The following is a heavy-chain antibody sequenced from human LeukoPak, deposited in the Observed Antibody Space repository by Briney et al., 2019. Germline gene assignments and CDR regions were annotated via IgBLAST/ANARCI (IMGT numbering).Heavy chain of an antibody. Sequence: PGGSLRLSCLASGYTFSSYSINWVRQAPGKGLEWVSSISVRSNYIYYADSVRGRFRISRDGARDSLYLQMNSLRAEDTSVYYCVRLRRNSDTSGFYYYYDFWGQGTLVTVSS. CDR2: ISVRSNYI. CDR1: GYTFSSYS. V-gene: IGHV3-21*01. J-gene: IGHJ4*02. CDR3: VRLRRNSDTSGFYYYYDF. D-gene: IGHD3-22*01.